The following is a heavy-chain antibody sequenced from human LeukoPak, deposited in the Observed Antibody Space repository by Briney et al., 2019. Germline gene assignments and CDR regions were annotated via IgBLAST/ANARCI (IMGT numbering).Heavy chain of an antibody. J-gene: IGHJ4*02. CDR3: ARGRYTNYVWGGYRLSY. V-gene: IGHV4-34*01. Sequence: SETLSLTCAVYGGSFSGYYWSWIRQPPGKGLEWIGEINHSGSTNYNPSLKSRVTISVDTSKNQFSLKLSSVTAADTAVYYCARGRYTNYVWGGYRLSYWGQGTLVTVSS. CDR2: INHSGST. D-gene: IGHD3-16*02. CDR1: GGSFSGYY.